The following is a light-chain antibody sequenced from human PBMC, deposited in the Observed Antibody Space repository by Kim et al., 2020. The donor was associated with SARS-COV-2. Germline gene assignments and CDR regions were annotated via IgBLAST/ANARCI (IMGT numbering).Light chain of an antibody. CDR3: QQYNNWPPLT. Sequence: SPGGRVTLSCRASQSVSTNLAWYQQKPGQAPRLLIQGASTRATGIPARFSGSGSGTDFTLTISSLQSEDFAMYYCQQYNNWPPLTFGGGTKVDIK. V-gene: IGKV3-15*01. CDR1: QSVSTN. J-gene: IGKJ4*01. CDR2: GAS.